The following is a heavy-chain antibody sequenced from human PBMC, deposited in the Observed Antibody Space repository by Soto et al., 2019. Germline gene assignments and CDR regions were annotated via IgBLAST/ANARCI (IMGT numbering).Heavy chain of an antibody. Sequence: EVQLVESGGGLVQPGGSRRLSFVPSGFTFSSYWMHWVRQAPGKGLVWVSSISNDGSSIYADPVKGRFTISRDNAKNTLYLQMNSLRAEDTAVYYCARLPNKSPQNWGQGTLVIVSP. V-gene: IGHV3-74*01. J-gene: IGHJ1*01. CDR3: ARLPNKSPQN. CDR1: GFTFSSYW. CDR2: ISNDGSS.